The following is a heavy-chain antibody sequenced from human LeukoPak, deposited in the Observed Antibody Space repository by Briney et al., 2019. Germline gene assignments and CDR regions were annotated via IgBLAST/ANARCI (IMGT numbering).Heavy chain of an antibody. D-gene: IGHD3-9*01. Sequence: GESLKISCKGSGYSFTSYWIGWVRQMPGKGLEWMGIIYPGDSDTRYSPSFQGQVTISADKSISTAYLQWSSLKASDTAMYYCARCGYYDILTGYSYGMDVWGQGTTVTVSS. CDR1: GYSFTSYW. CDR2: IYPGDSDT. V-gene: IGHV5-51*01. J-gene: IGHJ6*02. CDR3: ARCGYYDILTGYSYGMDV.